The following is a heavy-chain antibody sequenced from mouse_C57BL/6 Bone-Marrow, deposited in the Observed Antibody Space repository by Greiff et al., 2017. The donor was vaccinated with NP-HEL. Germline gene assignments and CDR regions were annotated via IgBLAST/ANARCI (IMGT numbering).Heavy chain of an antibody. V-gene: IGHV1-50*01. CDR1: GSTFTSYW. Sequence: QVQLQQPGAELVKPGASVKLSCKASGSTFTSYWMPWVKQRPGQGLEWIGDIDPSASYTNYNQQFQGKAPLTVDTSSSTAYMQLSSLTSEDSAVYYCARRGVTTVASDAMDYWGQGTSVTVSS. CDR3: ARRGVTTVASDAMDY. CDR2: IDPSASYT. D-gene: IGHD1-1*01. J-gene: IGHJ4*01.